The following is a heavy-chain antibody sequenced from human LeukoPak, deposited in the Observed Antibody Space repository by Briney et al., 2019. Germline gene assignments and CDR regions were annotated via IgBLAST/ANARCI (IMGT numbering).Heavy chain of an antibody. CDR3: AKRRGLELLYYYYMDV. V-gene: IGHV3-23*01. Sequence: ASVKVSCKASGGTFSSYAMTWVRQAPGKGLEWVSAISGSGGSTYYADSVKGRFTISRDNSKNTLFLQMNSLRAEDTAVYYCAKRRGLELLYYYYMDVWGKGTTVTVSS. CDR2: ISGSGGST. J-gene: IGHJ6*03. D-gene: IGHD1-7*01. CDR1: GGTFSSYA.